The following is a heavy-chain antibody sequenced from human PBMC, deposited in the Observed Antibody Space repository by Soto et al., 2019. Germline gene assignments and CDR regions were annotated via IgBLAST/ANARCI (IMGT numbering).Heavy chain of an antibody. CDR2: INHSGST. D-gene: IGHD3-3*01. J-gene: IGHJ5*02. CDR1: GGSFSGYY. CDR3: AARRWSGYYDWFDP. V-gene: IGHV4-34*01. Sequence: PSETLSLTCAVYGGSFSGYYWSWIRQPPGKGLEWIGEINHSGSTNYNPSLKSRVTISVDTSKNQFSLKLSSVTAADTAVYYCAARRWSGYYDWFDPWGQGTLVTVSS.